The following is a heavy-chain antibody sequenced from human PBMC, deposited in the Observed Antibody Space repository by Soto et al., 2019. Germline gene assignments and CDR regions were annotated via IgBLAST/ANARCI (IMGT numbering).Heavy chain of an antibody. Sequence: GASVKVSCKASGYTFTGYYMHWVRQAPGQGLEWMGWINPNSGGTNYAQKFQGWVTMTRDTSISTAYMELSRLRSDDTAVYYCARDSGGDIVVVPAPLDAFDIWGQGTVVTVSS. CDR3: ARDSGGDIVVVPAPLDAFDI. CDR2: INPNSGGT. V-gene: IGHV1-2*04. J-gene: IGHJ3*02. CDR1: GYTFTGYY. D-gene: IGHD2-2*01.